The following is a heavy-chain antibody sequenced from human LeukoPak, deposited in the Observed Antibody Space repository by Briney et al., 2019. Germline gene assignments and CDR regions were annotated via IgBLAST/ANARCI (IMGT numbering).Heavy chain of an antibody. Sequence: HSGSTNYNPSLKSRVTISVDTSKNQFSLKLSSVTAADTAVYYCARKPQGYSSGWYYFDYWGQGTLVTVSS. CDR3: ARKPQGYSSGWYYFDY. D-gene: IGHD6-19*01. V-gene: IGHV4-34*01. CDR2: HSGST. J-gene: IGHJ4*02.